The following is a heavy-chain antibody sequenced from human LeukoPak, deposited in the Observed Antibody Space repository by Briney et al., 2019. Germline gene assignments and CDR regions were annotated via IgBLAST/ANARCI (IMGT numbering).Heavy chain of an antibody. CDR2: ISSSSSYI. V-gene: IGHV3-21*01. J-gene: IGHJ5*02. CDR1: GFTFSSYS. CDR3: ARGQRKYYYGSGPIRWFDP. Sequence: GGSLRLSCAASGFTFSSYSMNWVRQAPGKGLEWVSSISSSSSYIYYADSVKGRFTISRDNAKNSLYLQMNSLRAEDTAVYYCARGQRKYYYGSGPIRWFDPWGQGTLVTVSS. D-gene: IGHD3-10*01.